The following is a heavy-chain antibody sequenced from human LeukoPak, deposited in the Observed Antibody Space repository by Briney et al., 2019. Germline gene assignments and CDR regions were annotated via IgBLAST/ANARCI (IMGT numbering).Heavy chain of an antibody. V-gene: IGHV7-4-1*02. CDR1: GYTFTSYA. J-gene: IGHJ4*02. CDR3: ARGSVNSEYSSGWYPRLYYFDY. CDR2: INTNTGNP. Sequence: ASVKVSCKASGYTFTSYAMNWVRQAPGQGLEWMGWINTNTGNPTYAQGFTGRFVFSLDTSVSTAYLQISSLKAEDTAVYYCARGSVNSEYSSGWYPRLYYFDYWGQGNLVTVSS. D-gene: IGHD6-19*01.